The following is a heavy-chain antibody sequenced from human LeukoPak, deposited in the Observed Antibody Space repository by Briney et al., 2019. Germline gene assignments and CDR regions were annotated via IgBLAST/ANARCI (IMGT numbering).Heavy chain of an antibody. J-gene: IGHJ4*02. Sequence: ASQTLSLTCAISGDSVSSNSAAWNWIRQSPSRGLEWLGRTYYRSKWYNDYAVSVKSRITINPDTSKNQFSLQLNSVTPEDTAVYYCARDLWSPYSSSSTVHPFTFVDWGQGTLVTVSS. D-gene: IGHD6-6*01. CDR1: GDSVSSNSAA. CDR2: TYYRSKWYN. CDR3: ARDLWSPYSSSSTVHPFTFVD. V-gene: IGHV6-1*01.